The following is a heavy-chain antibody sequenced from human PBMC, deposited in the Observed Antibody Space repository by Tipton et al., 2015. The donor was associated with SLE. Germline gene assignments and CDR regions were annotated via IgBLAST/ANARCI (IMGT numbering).Heavy chain of an antibody. Sequence: TLSLTCTVSGGSISSGGYYWSWIRQHPGKGLEWIGYIYYSGSTYYNPSLKSRVTISVDTSKNQFSLKLSSVTAADTAVYYCAGVPFYSNYDMDVWGKGTTVTVSS. J-gene: IGHJ6*03. D-gene: IGHD4-11*01. CDR2: IYYSGST. CDR3: AGVPFYSNYDMDV. V-gene: IGHV4-31*03. CDR1: GGSISSGGYY.